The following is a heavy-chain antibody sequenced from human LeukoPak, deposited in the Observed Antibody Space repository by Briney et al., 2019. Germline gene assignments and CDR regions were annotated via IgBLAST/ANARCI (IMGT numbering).Heavy chain of an antibody. CDR2: IYSGGST. CDR1: GFTVSSNY. CDR3: ARRAGAYSHPYDY. V-gene: IGHV3-66*04. J-gene: IGHJ4*02. Sequence: GGSLRLSCAASGFTVSSNYMSWVRQAPGTGLEWVSVIYSGGSTYYADSVKGRFTISRDNSKNTLYLQMNSLRAEDTAVYYCARRAGAYSHPYDYWGQGTLVTVSS. D-gene: IGHD4/OR15-4a*01.